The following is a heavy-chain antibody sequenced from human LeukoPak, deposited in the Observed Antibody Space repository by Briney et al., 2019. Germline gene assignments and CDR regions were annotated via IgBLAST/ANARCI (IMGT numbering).Heavy chain of an antibody. CDR3: ARRIPATASGLDY. D-gene: IGHD2-2*01. J-gene: IGHJ4*02. CDR2: ISGSGDYT. V-gene: IGHV3-23*01. CDR1: GFTFSSYA. Sequence: GGSLTLSCAASGFTFSSYAMSWVRQAPGKGLEWVSTISGSGDYTYYADSVKGRFTISRDNSKNTLYLQMNRLSAEDTAVYDCARRIPATASGLDYWGQGTLVTVSS.